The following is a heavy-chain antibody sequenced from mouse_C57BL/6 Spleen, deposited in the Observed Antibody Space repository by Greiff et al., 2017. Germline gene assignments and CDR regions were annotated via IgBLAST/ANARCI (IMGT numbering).Heavy chain of an antibody. CDR2: IYPGGGYT. V-gene: IGHV1-63*01. D-gene: IGHD1-1*01. J-gene: IGHJ4*01. Sequence: QVQLQQSGAELVRPGTSVKMSCKASGYTFTNYWIGWAKQRPGHGLEWIGDIYPGGGYTNYNEKFKGKATLTADKSSSTAYMQFSSLTSEDSAIYYCARGALDYYGSSYEHYAMDYWGQGTSVTVSS. CDR3: ARGALDYYGSSYEHYAMDY. CDR1: GYTFTNYW.